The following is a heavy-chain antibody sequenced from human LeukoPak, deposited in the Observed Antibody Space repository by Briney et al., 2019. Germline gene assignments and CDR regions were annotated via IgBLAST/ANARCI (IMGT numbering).Heavy chain of an antibody. Sequence: GGSLRLSCAASGFTFSSYWMHWVRQAPGKGLVWVSRINSDGSGTSYADSVKGRFTISRDNAKNTLYLQMNSLRAEDTAVYYCARDEYYHDSTGYRCFDYWGQGTLVTVSS. D-gene: IGHD3-22*01. CDR3: ARDEYYHDSTGYRCFDY. CDR2: INSDGSGT. CDR1: GFTFSSYW. V-gene: IGHV3-74*01. J-gene: IGHJ4*02.